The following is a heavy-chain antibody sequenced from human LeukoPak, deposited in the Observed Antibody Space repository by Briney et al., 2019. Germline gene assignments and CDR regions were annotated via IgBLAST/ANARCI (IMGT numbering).Heavy chain of an antibody. D-gene: IGHD2-15*01. Sequence: QPGGSLRLSCAASGFTFSSSAMSWVRQAPGKGLEWVSAISNNGGYTYYADSVQGRFTISRDNSKSTLCLQMNSLRAEDTAVYYCPKQLGYCSDGSCYFPYWGQGTLVTVSS. J-gene: IGHJ4*02. V-gene: IGHV3-23*01. CDR2: ISNNGGYT. CDR3: PKQLGYCSDGSCYFPY. CDR1: GFTFSSSA.